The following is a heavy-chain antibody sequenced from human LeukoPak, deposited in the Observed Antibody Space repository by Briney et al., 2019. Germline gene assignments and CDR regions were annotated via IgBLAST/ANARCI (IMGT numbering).Heavy chain of an antibody. V-gene: IGHV4-59*11. J-gene: IGHJ6*03. CDR1: GDSINSHY. Sequence: PSKTLSLTCSVSGDSINSHYWSWVRQAPGKGLEWIGYCYYSGSTNYNPSLKSRVTLSVDTSKNQFSLKLNSVTAADTAVYFCARVPRARDDSNGRYFYYMDVWGKGTTVTVSS. CDR2: CYYSGST. D-gene: IGHD5-24*01. CDR3: ARVPRARDDSNGRYFYYMDV.